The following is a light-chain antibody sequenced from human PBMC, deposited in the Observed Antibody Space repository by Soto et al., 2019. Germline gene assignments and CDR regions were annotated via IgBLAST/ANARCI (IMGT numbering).Light chain of an antibody. CDR3: LQHSTYPLT. V-gene: IGKV1-17*01. CDR2: AAS. Sequence: DIQMTQFPSSLSASVGARVTITCRASQGIRNDLGWYQQKPGKAPKRLIYAASSLQSGVPSRFSGSGSGTGFTLAISSLQPEDSATFCCLQHSTYPLTFGQGTKVEIK. J-gene: IGKJ1*01. CDR1: QGIRND.